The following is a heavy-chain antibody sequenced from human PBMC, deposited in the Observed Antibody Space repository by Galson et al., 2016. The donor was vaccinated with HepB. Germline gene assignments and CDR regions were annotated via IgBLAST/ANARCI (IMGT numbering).Heavy chain of an antibody. D-gene: IGHD2-21*01. CDR2: ISGSGEST. J-gene: IGHJ4*02. CDR1: GFNFDNYA. CDR3: AKDRSVVVIPYFDS. V-gene: IGHV3-23*01. Sequence: SLRLSCAASGFNFDNYAMGWVRQAPGKGLEWVSSISGSGESTFYTDSVRGRFTVSRDKSKNTLYLPMIGLRAEDTALYYCAKDRSVVVIPYFDSWGQGTVVSVSS.